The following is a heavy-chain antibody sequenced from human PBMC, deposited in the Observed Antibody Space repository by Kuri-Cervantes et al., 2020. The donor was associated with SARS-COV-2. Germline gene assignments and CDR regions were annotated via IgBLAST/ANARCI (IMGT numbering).Heavy chain of an antibody. CDR1: GGSISSYY. D-gene: IGHD2-21*01. CDR2: IYYSGST. Sequence: SETLSLTCTVSGGSISSYYWSWIRQPPGKGLEWIGYIYYSGSTNYNSSLKSRVTISVDTSKNQFSLKLSSVTAADTAVYYCARTDSPPLNWFDPWGQGTLVTVSS. CDR3: ARTDSPPLNWFDP. J-gene: IGHJ5*02. V-gene: IGHV4-59*01.